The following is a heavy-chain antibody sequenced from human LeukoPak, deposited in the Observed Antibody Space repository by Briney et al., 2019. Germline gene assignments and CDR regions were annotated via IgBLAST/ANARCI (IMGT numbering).Heavy chain of an antibody. CDR1: GFTFSSYA. CDR2: ISGSGGST. CDR3: AKGTEDYDYVWGSYRYWNWFDP. J-gene: IGHJ5*02. Sequence: TGGSLRLSCAASGFTFSSYAMSWVRQAPGKGLEWVSAISGSGGSTYYADSVKGRFTISRDNSKNTLYLQMNSLRAEDTAVYYCAKGTEDYDYVWGSYRYWNWFDPWGQGTLVTVSS. V-gene: IGHV3-23*01. D-gene: IGHD3-16*02.